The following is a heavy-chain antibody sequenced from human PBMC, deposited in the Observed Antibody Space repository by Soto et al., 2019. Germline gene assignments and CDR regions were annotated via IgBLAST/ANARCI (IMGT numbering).Heavy chain of an antibody. Sequence: EVQLVESGGGLVQPGGSLRLSCAASGFTFSDHHMDWVRQAPGKGLEWVGRIRNKANSYSTDYVASVKGRFTISRDDSKNSLYLQMNSLKTEDTAVYYCAPRXXGSXXXDGGYWGQGTLVTVSS. J-gene: IGHJ4*02. CDR2: IRNKANSYST. D-gene: IGHD3-16*01. CDR1: GFTFSDHH. V-gene: IGHV3-72*01. CDR3: APRXXGSXXXDGGY.